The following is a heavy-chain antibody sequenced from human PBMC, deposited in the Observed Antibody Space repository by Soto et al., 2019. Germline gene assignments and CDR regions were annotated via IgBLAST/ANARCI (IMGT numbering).Heavy chain of an antibody. CDR1: GFTFSSYA. J-gene: IGHJ5*02. D-gene: IGHD4-17*01. CDR3: ASLATVVNNWFDP. CDR2: ISYDGSNK. Sequence: QVQLVESGGGVVQPGRSLRLSCAASGFTFSSYAMHWVRQAPGKGLEWVAVISYDGSNKYYADSVKGRFTISRDNSKNTLYLQMNSLRAEDTAVYYCASLATVVNNWFDPWGQGTLVTVSS. V-gene: IGHV3-30-3*01.